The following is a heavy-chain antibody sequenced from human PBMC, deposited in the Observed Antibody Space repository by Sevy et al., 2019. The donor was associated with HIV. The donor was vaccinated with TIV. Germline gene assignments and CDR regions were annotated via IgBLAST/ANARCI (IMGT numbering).Heavy chain of an antibody. J-gene: IGHJ4*02. CDR1: GYTFTSYG. D-gene: IGHD3-16*01. Sequence: ASVKVSCKASGYTFTSYGISWVRQAPGQGLEWMGWISAYKGNTNYAQKFQGRVTMTTDTSTFTAYMELRSLRYDDTAVYYCARDRDYDYIWGTFPYHDYWGQGTLVTVSS. CDR2: ISAYKGNT. CDR3: ARDRDYDYIWGTFPYHDY. V-gene: IGHV1-18*01.